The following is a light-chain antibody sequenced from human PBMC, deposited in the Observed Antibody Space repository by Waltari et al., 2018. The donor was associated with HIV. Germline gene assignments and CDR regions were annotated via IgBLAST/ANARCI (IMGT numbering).Light chain of an antibody. V-gene: IGLV1-44*01. CDR1: SSNIARNA. Sequence: QSGLTQPPSVSGPPGQRVTSACSGSSSNIARNAAHWYQHVPGTAPKLLIYATNQRSSGVPDRFSGSKSGTSASLAISGLQSEDEADYYCAAWDDSLNGRYVFGTGTKVTVL. CDR3: AAWDDSLNGRYV. J-gene: IGLJ1*01. CDR2: ATN.